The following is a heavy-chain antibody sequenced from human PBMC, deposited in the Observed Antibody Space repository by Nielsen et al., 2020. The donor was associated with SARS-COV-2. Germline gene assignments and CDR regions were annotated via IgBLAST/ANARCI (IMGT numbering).Heavy chain of an antibody. J-gene: IGHJ4*02. CDR3: ARDYYDTSGYLRNYFDH. Sequence: LSLTCAASGFTFSDHYMSWIRQAPGKGLEWISYISGGSTYTNYADSVEGRFTISRDDAENSLYLQMNSLRAEDTAVYYCARDYYDTSGYLRNYFDHWGQGTLVTVSS. CDR2: ISGGSTYT. V-gene: IGHV3-11*05. D-gene: IGHD3-22*01. CDR1: GFTFSDHY.